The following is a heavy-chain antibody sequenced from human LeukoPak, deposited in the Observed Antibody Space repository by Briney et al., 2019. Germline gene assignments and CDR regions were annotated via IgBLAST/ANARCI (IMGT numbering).Heavy chain of an antibody. Sequence: SETLSLTCTVSGDSISSNSYYWGWIRQPPGKGLEWIGSIYYSGRTYYNPSLKSRVTISVDTSKNQFSLKLSSVTAADTAIYYCARDMGQQRTVRFDPWGQGTLVTVSS. CDR3: ARDMGQQRTVRFDP. V-gene: IGHV4-39*07. CDR1: GDSISSNSYY. J-gene: IGHJ5*02. D-gene: IGHD6-13*01. CDR2: IYYSGRT.